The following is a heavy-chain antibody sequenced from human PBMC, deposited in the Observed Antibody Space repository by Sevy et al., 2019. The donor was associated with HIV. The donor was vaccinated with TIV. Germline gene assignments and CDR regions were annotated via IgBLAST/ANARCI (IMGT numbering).Heavy chain of an antibody. J-gene: IGHJ4*01. CDR2: IFPDDSDT. CDR1: VYSFTSHW. CDR3: ATSRSGYFDGSGYYIY. Sequence: GESLKISCQGSVYSFTSHWIAWVRQMPGKGLEWMGIIFPDDSDTRYSPSFQGQVTFSADKSIFTAYLQWSSLRASDTAIYYCATSRSGYFDGSGYYIYWGQGTQVTVSS. V-gene: IGHV5-51*01. D-gene: IGHD3-22*01.